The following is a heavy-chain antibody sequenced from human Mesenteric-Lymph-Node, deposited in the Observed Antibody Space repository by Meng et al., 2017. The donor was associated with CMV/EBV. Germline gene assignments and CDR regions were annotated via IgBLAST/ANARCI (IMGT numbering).Heavy chain of an antibody. V-gene: IGHV3-23*01. CDR1: GFTFSSYA. D-gene: IGHD4-17*01. Sequence: GESLKISCAASGFTFSSYAMSWVRQAPGKGLEWVSAISGSGGSTYYADSVKGRFTISRDNSKNTLYLQMNSLRAEDTAVYYCAKGHGDYEGCCWFDPWGQGTLVTVSS. J-gene: IGHJ5*02. CDR2: ISGSGGST. CDR3: AKGHGDYEGCCWFDP.